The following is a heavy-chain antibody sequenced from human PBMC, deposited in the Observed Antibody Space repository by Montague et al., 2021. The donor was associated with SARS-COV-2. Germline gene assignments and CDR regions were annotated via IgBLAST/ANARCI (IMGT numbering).Heavy chain of an antibody. CDR1: GGSISSGSYY. J-gene: IGHJ2*01. Sequence: TLSLTCTVSGGSISSGSYYWSWIRQPAGKGLEWIGRIYTSGSTNYNPSLKSRVTISVDTSKNQFSLKLSSVTAADTAVYYCARDPLYYYDSSCLLLDWYFDLWGRGTLVTVSS. D-gene: IGHD3-22*01. CDR2: IYTSGST. V-gene: IGHV4-61*02. CDR3: ARDPLYYYDSSCLLLDWYFDL.